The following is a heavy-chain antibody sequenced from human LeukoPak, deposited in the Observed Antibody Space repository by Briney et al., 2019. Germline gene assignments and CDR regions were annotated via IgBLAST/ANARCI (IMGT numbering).Heavy chain of an antibody. Sequence: GASVKVSCKASGGTFSSYAISWVRQAPGQGLEWMGGIIPIFGTANYAQKFQGRVTITADKSTSTAYMELSSLRSEDTAVYYCARAPLRVTTRWFDPWGQGTLVTVSS. CDR3: ARAPLRVTTRWFDP. V-gene: IGHV1-69*06. D-gene: IGHD5-12*01. J-gene: IGHJ5*02. CDR2: IIPIFGTA. CDR1: GGTFSSYA.